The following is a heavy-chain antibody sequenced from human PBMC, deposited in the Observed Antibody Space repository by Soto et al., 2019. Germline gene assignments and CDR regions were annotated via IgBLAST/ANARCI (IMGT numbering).Heavy chain of an antibody. Sequence: ASVKVSCKASGYTFTSYAMHWVRQAPGQRLEWMGWINAGNGNTKYSQKFQGRVTITRDTSASTAYMELSSLRSEDTAVYYCARARSGSYGPFDYWGQGTLVTVS. V-gene: IGHV1-3*01. D-gene: IGHD1-26*01. CDR2: INAGNGNT. CDR1: GYTFTSYA. J-gene: IGHJ4*02. CDR3: ARARSGSYGPFDY.